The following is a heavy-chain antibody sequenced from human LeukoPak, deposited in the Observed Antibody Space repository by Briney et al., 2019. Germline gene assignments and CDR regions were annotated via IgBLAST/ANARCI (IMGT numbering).Heavy chain of an antibody. CDR2: INHSGST. CDR1: GGSFSGYY. Sequence: SETLSLTCAVYGGSFSGYYWSWIRQPPGKGLEWIGEINHSGSTNYNPSLKSRVTISVDTSKNQFSLKLSSVTAADTAVYYCARKGLAIAARWFDPWGQGTLVTI. CDR3: ARKGLAIAARWFDP. J-gene: IGHJ5*02. D-gene: IGHD2-15*01. V-gene: IGHV4-34*01.